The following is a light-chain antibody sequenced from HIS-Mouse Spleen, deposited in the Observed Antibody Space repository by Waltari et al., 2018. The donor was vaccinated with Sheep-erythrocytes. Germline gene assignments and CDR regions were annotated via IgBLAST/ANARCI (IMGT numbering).Light chain of an antibody. CDR1: QDISNY. J-gene: IGKJ3*01. Sequence: DIQMTQSPASLSASVGDRVTITCQASQDISNYLNWYKQKPGKAPKLLIYDASNLEPGVPSRFSGSGSGTDFTFTISSLQPEDIATYYCQQYDNLFTFGPGTKVDIK. CDR2: DAS. CDR3: QQYDNLFT. V-gene: IGKV1-33*01.